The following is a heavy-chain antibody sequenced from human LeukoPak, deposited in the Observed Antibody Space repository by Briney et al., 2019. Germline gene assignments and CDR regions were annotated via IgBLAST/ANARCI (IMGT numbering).Heavy chain of an antibody. CDR2: ISPSGDIT. Sequence: GGSLRLSCAASGFTFSNHGMNWVRQAPGKGLEWVSGISPSGDITYYADSVKGRFTISRDNSKNTLYLQMNSLRAEDTAVYYCAREPDDYGDNDYWGQGTLVTVSS. CDR1: GFTFSNHG. CDR3: AREPDDYGDNDY. J-gene: IGHJ4*02. D-gene: IGHD4-23*01. V-gene: IGHV3-23*01.